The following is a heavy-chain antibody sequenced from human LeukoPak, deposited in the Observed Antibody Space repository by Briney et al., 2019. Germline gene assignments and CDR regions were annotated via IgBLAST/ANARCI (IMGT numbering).Heavy chain of an antibody. D-gene: IGHD2-15*01. Sequence: GGSLRLSCAASGFTFSSYGMHWVRQAPGKGLEWVAVISYDGSNKYYADSVKGRFTISRDNSENTLYLQMNSLRAEDTAVYYCAKLVVVAARFDYWGQGTLVTVSS. V-gene: IGHV3-30*18. CDR2: ISYDGSNK. J-gene: IGHJ4*02. CDR3: AKLVVVAARFDY. CDR1: GFTFSSYG.